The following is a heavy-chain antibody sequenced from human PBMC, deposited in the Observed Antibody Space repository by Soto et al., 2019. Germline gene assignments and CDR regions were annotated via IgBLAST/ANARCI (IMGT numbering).Heavy chain of an antibody. D-gene: IGHD2-8*01. CDR2: ISYDGSNK. V-gene: IGHV3-30-3*01. CDR1: GFTFSSYA. J-gene: IGHJ6*02. CDR3: ARDSYCTNGVCPPYYYYYYGMDV. Sequence: PGGSLRLSCAASGFTFSSYAMHWVRQAPGKGLEWVAVISYDGSNKYYADSVKGRFTISRDNSKNTLYLQMNSLRAEDTAVYYCARDSYCTNGVCPPYYYYYYGMDVWGQGTTVTVSS.